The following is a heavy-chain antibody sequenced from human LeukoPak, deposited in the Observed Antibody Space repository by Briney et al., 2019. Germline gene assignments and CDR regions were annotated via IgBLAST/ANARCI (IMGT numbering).Heavy chain of an antibody. V-gene: IGHV4-30-2*01. CDR2: IYHSGST. CDR1: GGSISSGGYY. J-gene: IGHJ3*02. CDR3: ARGGDGSGSYSKYDAFDI. D-gene: IGHD3-10*01. Sequence: SETLSLTFTVSGGSISSGGYYWSWIRQPPGKGLEWIGYIYHSGSTYYNPSLKSRVTISVDRSKNQFSLKLSSVTAADTAVYYCARGGDGSGSYSKYDAFDIWGQGTMVTVSS.